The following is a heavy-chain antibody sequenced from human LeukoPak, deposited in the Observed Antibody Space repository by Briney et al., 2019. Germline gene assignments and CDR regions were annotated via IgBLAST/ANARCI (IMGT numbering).Heavy chain of an antibody. CDR2: IFYSGST. J-gene: IGHJ4*02. D-gene: IGHD6-6*01. CDR3: AREGIYSSSSYFDY. CDR1: GDSISSYY. Sequence: PSETVSLTCTVSGDSISSYYWSWIRQPPGKGLEWIGYIFYSGSTNYNPSLKSRVTMSIDTSKNHFSLRLNSVTAADAAVYYCAREGIYSSSSYFDYWGQGTLATVSS. V-gene: IGHV4-59*01.